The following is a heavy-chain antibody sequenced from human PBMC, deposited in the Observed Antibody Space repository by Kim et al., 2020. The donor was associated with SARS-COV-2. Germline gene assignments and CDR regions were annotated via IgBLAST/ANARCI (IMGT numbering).Heavy chain of an antibody. CDR1: GYTFTSYG. J-gene: IGHJ4*02. Sequence: ASVKVSCKASGYTFTSYGISWVRQAPGQGLEWMGWISAYNGNTNYAQKLQGRVTMTTDTSTSTAYMELRSLRSDDTAVYYCARDRRGYCSGGSCSNFDYWGQGTLVTVSS. V-gene: IGHV1-18*01. D-gene: IGHD2-15*01. CDR2: ISAYNGNT. CDR3: ARDRRGYCSGGSCSNFDY.